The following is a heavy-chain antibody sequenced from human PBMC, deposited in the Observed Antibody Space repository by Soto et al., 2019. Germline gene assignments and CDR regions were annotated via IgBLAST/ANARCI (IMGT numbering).Heavy chain of an antibody. CDR1: GYSFISYW. CDR2: IDPSDSYT. CDR3: AGSTYCSSTSCYYGYFDY. Sequence: GESLKISCKGSGYSFISYWISWVRQMPGKGLEWMGRIDPSDSYTNYSPSFQGHVTISADKSISTAYLQWSSLKASDTAMYFCAGSTYCSSTSCYYGYFDYWGQGTLVTVSS. D-gene: IGHD2-2*01. V-gene: IGHV5-10-1*01. J-gene: IGHJ4*02.